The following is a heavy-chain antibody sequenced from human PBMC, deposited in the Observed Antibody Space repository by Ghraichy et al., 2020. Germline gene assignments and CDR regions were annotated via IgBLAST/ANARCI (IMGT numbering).Heavy chain of an antibody. V-gene: IGHV1-2*06. CDR1: GYIISDYH. J-gene: IGHJ6*03. Sequence: ASVKVSCKPSGYIISDYHLHWVRQAPGQGLEWMGRINPRSGEVEYAQRFQGRVTLTRDPSLATVYMELTGLKSDDTAMYYCARDRAGIVLQGGTSQNMDVWGKGTSVTVS. CDR3: ARDRAGIVLQGGTSQNMDV. D-gene: IGHD3-10*01. CDR2: INPRSGEV.